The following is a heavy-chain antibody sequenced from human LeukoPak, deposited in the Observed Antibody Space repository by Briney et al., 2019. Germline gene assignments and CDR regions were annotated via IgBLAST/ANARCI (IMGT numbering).Heavy chain of an antibody. D-gene: IGHD5-24*01. V-gene: IGHV4-61*02. CDR3: ARVRGGYNYYYYYYMDV. CDR2: IYTSGST. CDR1: GGSISSGSYY. J-gene: IGHJ6*03. Sequence: SETLSLTCTVSGGSISSGSYYWSWIRQPAGKGLEWIGRIYTSGSTNYNPSLKSRVTISVDTSKNQFSLKLSSVTAADTAVYYCARVRGGYNYYYYYYMDVWGKGTTVTVSS.